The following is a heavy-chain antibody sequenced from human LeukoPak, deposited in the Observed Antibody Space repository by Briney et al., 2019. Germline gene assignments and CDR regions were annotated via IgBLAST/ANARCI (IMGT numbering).Heavy chain of an antibody. CDR3: ARSNPNRNALDL. D-gene: IGHD1-14*01. V-gene: IGHV3-7*01. CDR1: GFTLNSYL. J-gene: IGHJ3*01. Sequence: GGSLRLSCAASGFTLNSYLMSWVRQAPGRGLEWVANIKKDGSEENYLDSVKGRFTVSRDNAKNSLNLQMNSLRGEDTAVYYCARSNPNRNALDLWGQGTMVTIS. CDR2: IKKDGSEE.